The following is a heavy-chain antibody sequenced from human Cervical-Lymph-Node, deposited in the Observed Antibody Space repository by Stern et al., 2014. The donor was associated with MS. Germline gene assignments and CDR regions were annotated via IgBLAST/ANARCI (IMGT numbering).Heavy chain of an antibody. J-gene: IGHJ4*02. Sequence: EVQLVESGGGLVQPGGSLRLSCAASGFTFSSYWMNWVRQAPGKVLEWVANIKEDGSDTYYVDSVKGRFTISRDNAKNSLYLQMNSLRAEDTAVYYCARGSDTGGQGTLVTVSS. CDR2: IKEDGSDT. D-gene: IGHD5-18*01. V-gene: IGHV3-7*01. CDR3: ARGSDT. CDR1: GFTFSSYW.